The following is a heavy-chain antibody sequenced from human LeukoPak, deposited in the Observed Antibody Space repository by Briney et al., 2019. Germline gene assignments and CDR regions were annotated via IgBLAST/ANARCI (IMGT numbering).Heavy chain of an antibody. CDR2: IWYDGSNK. D-gene: IGHD3-10*01. V-gene: IGHV3-33*01. CDR3: ARELDSWFGELLRYYYYGMDV. CDR1: GFTFSSYG. Sequence: GRSLRLSCAASGFTFSSYGMHWVRQAPGKGLEWVAVIWYDGSNKYYADSVKGRFTISRDNSKNTLYLQMNSLRAEDTAVYYCARELDSWFGELLRYYYYGMDVWGQGTTVTISS. J-gene: IGHJ6*02.